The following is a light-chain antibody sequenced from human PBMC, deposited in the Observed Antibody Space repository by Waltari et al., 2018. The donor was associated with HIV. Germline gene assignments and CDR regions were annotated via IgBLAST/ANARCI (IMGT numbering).Light chain of an antibody. V-gene: IGLV1-40*01. CDR1: SSNIGAYD. CDR3: QSYDNSLRVSYV. J-gene: IGLJ1*01. Sequence: QSVLTQPPSVSGAPGQRVTISCTGSSSNIGAYDVHWYQQLPGRAPKLLIYANKIRPAGVPDRFSGSKSGTAASLAIAGLQIEDEGDYFCQSYDNSLRVSYVFSAGTRVTVL. CDR2: ANK.